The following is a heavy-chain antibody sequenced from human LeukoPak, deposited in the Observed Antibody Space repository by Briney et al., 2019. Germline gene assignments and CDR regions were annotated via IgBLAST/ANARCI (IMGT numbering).Heavy chain of an antibody. CDR1: GFTFSSYA. Sequence: GGPLRLSCAASGFTFSSYAMSWVRQAPGKGLEWVSAISGSGGSTYYADSVKGRFTISRDNSKNTLYLQMNSLRAEDTAVYYCAKDLSARIVVVIDYWGQGTLVTVSS. V-gene: IGHV3-23*01. CDR3: AKDLSARIVVVIDY. CDR2: ISGSGGST. J-gene: IGHJ4*02. D-gene: IGHD3-22*01.